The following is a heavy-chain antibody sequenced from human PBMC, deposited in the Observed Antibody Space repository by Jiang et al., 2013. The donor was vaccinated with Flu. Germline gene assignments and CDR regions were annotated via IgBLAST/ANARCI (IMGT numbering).Heavy chain of an antibody. D-gene: IGHD3-10*01. Sequence: VQLLESGGGVVQPGRSLRLSCAASGFTFSSYGMHWVRQAPGKGLEWVAVIWYDGSNKYYADSVKGRFTISRDNSKNTLYLQMNSLRAEDTAVYYCARGSYYYGSDNWFDPWGQGTLVTVSS. CDR3: ARGSYYYGSDNWFDP. CDR1: GFTFSSYG. J-gene: IGHJ5*02. CDR2: IWYDGSNK. V-gene: IGHV3-33*01.